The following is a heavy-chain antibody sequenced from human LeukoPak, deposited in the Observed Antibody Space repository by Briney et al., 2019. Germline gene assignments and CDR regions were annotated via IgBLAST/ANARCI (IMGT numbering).Heavy chain of an antibody. CDR3: ARDGGLGDVVVTAIPGY. J-gene: IGHJ4*02. CDR1: GYTVTSYV. D-gene: IGHD2-21*02. V-gene: IGHV1-18*01. Sequence: APVKVSGKAAGYTVTSYVINGVRQAPGHGLEGRGWSRAYNGNTSYAHKLQGRVTMTTDTTTSTAYTELRSLRSDDTAVYCCARDGGLGDVVVTAIPGYWGQGTLVTVSS. CDR2: SRAYNGNT.